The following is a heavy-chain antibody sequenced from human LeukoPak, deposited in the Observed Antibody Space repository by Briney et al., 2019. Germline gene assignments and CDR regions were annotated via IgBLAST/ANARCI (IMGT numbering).Heavy chain of an antibody. Sequence: ASVKVSCKVSGYTLTELSMHWVRQAPGKGLEWMGGFDPEDGETIYAQKFQGRVTMTEGTSTDTAYMELSSLRSEDTAVYYCATDQRGYSYGYPYWGQGTLVTVSS. CDR3: ATDQRGYSYGYPY. CDR1: GYTLTELS. CDR2: FDPEDGET. V-gene: IGHV1-24*01. D-gene: IGHD5-18*01. J-gene: IGHJ4*02.